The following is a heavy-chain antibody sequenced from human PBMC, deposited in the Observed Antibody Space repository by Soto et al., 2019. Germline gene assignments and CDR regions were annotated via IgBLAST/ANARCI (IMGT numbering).Heavy chain of an antibody. V-gene: IGHV3-23*01. CDR1: GFSFRTYA. Sequence: GGSLRLCCAASGFSFRTYAMSWVRQAPGKGLEWVSALSGSGNKTYYADSVRGRFTISRDNSKNTLYLQMHSLRVEDTAVYYCAKAIRLHFDYWGQGTVVTVSS. CDR3: AKAIRLHFDY. J-gene: IGHJ4*02. CDR2: LSGSGNKT. D-gene: IGHD4-17*01.